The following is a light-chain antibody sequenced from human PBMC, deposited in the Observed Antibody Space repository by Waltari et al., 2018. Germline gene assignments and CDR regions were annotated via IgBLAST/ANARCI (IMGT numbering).Light chain of an antibody. Sequence: DIVMTQSPDSLAVSRGERATINCKSSQSILYSKNYLAWYQQKPGQPPKLLIYWASTREFGVPDRFRGSGSGADFTLTISSLQAEDVAVYFCQQYYSNPITFGQGTRLEIK. CDR1: QSILYSKNY. V-gene: IGKV4-1*01. J-gene: IGKJ5*01. CDR2: WAS. CDR3: QQYYSNPIT.